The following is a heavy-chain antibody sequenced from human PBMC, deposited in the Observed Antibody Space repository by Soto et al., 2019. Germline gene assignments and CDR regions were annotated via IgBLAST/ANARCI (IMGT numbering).Heavy chain of an antibody. V-gene: IGHV4-61*01. Sequence: QVQLHESGPGLVKPSETLSLTCTVSGGSVSSGSYYWSWIRQPPGKGLEHIGYVFYNGTTNYNPSLKRRFTMSVDTSRDQFSLRLSSVTAPDTAFYYCARGVTMITGFDYWGQGSLVTVSS. CDR2: VFYNGTT. CDR1: GGSVSSGSYY. CDR3: ARGVTMITGFDY. D-gene: IGHD3-22*01. J-gene: IGHJ4*02.